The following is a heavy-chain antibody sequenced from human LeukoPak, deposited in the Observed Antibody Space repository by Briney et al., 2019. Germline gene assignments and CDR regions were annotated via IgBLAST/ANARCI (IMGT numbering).Heavy chain of an antibody. J-gene: IGHJ6*02. CDR2: FDPEDGET. CDR1: GYTLTELS. CDR3: ATALVVAAVDTYYYSGMDV. Sequence: ASVKVSCTVSGYTLTELSMHWVRQAPGKGLERMGGFDPEDGETIYAQNLQGRVTMTEDTSTDTAYMELSSLRSEDTAVYSCATALVVAAVDTYYYSGMDVWGQGTTVTVSS. D-gene: IGHD2-15*01. V-gene: IGHV1-24*01.